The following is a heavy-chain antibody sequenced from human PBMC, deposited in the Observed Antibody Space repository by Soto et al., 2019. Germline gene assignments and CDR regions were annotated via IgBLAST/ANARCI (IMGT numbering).Heavy chain of an antibody. V-gene: IGHV5-51*01. D-gene: IGHD3-22*01. Sequence: GESLKISCRTSGYKFTSSWIAGVRQKPGKGLEWMGIIFPSDSDTRYSPSFQGQVTISADRSTSTVFLQWASLKASDTAAYFCARKDKSGYFNWFDPWGQGTLVTVSS. CDR2: IFPSDSDT. CDR1: GYKFTSSW. J-gene: IGHJ5*02. CDR3: ARKDKSGYFNWFDP.